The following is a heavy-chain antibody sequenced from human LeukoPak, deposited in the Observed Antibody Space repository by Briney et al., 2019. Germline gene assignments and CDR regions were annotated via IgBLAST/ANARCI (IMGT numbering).Heavy chain of an antibody. J-gene: IGHJ3*02. CDR1: GGSFSGYY. Sequence: SETLSLTCAVYGGSFSGYYWSWIRQPPGKGLEWIGEINHSGSTNYNPSLKSRVTISVDTSKNQFSLKLSSVTAADTAVYYCARGRRNYDFWSGYRMAFDIWGQGTMVTVSS. V-gene: IGHV4-34*01. CDR2: INHSGST. CDR3: ARGRRNYDFWSGYRMAFDI. D-gene: IGHD3-3*01.